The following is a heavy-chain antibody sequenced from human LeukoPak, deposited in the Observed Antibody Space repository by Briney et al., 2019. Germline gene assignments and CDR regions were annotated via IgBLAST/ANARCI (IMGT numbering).Heavy chain of an antibody. V-gene: IGHV3-30*02. CDR1: GFTFSSYG. Sequence: GSLRLSCAASGFTFSSYGMHWVRQAPGKGLEWVAFIRYDGSNKYYADSVKGRFTISRDNSKNTLYLQMNSLRAEDTAVYFCAGSDTTGYTPREWDYWYFDLWGRGTLVTVSS. CDR2: IRYDGSNK. J-gene: IGHJ2*01. CDR3: AGSDTTGYTPREWDYWYFDL. D-gene: IGHD1-1*01.